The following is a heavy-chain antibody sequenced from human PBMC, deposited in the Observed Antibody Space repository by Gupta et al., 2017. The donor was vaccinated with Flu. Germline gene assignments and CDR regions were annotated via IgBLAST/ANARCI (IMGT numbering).Heavy chain of an antibody. CDR3: ARVGYGSPSEPGPFDY. J-gene: IGHJ4*03. CDR2: ISNSGEYI. Sequence: EVQLVESGGGLVKPGGSLRLSCAASGFPFSSFDIHWVRPAPGKGLEWVSFISNSGEYIYYADAVKGRFTISRDNAKNSLYLQMNSLRAEDTAIYYCARVGYGSPSEPGPFDYWGHGTLVTVSS. CDR1: GFPFSSFD. V-gene: IGHV3-21*01. D-gene: IGHD6-6*01.